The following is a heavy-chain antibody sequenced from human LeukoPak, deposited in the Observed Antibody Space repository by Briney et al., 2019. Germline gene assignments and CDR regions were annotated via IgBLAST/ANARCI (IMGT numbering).Heavy chain of an antibody. CDR3: ARTSYSSGWSPFDY. J-gene: IGHJ4*02. CDR2: LRSDGSNK. CDR1: GFTFSSYG. Sequence: GGSLRLSCAASGFTFSSYGMHWVRQAPGKGLEGVALLRSDGSNKYYADSVKGRFTISRDNSKNTLYLQMSSLRAEDTAVYYCARTSYSSGWSPFDYWGQGTLVSVSS. D-gene: IGHD6-19*01. V-gene: IGHV3-30*02.